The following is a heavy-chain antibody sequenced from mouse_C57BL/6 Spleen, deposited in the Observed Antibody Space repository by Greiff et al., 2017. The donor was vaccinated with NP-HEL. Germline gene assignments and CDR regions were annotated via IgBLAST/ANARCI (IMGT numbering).Heavy chain of an antibody. V-gene: IGHV10-1*01. CDR2: IRSKSNNYAT. Sequence: EVKLMESGGGLVQPKGSLKLSCAASGFSFNTYAMNWVRQAPGKGLEWVARIRSKSNNYATYYADSVKDRFTISRDDSESMLYLQMNNLKTEDTAMYYCVFYYYGSSSYAMDYWGQGTSVTVSS. CDR3: VFYYYGSSSYAMDY. CDR1: GFSFNTYA. D-gene: IGHD1-1*01. J-gene: IGHJ4*01.